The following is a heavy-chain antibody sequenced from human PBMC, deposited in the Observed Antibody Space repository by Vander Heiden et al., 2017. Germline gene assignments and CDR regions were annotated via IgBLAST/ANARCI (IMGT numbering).Heavy chain of an antibody. CDR3: ARGTTGYYRGSYFDY. CDR1: GFTFSSYG. D-gene: IGHD3-9*01. V-gene: IGHV3-33*01. Sequence: QVQLVASGGGVVQPGRALSLSCAASGFTFSSYGMHWVRQAPGKELEWVAVIWFDGTNKYYGDSVKGRFTISRDNSKNTVYLQMNSLRAEDTVVYYCARGTTGYYRGSYFDYWGQGTLVTASS. CDR2: IWFDGTNK. J-gene: IGHJ4*02.